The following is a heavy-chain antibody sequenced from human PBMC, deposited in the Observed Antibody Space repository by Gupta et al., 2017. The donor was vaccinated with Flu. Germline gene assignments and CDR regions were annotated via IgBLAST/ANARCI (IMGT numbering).Heavy chain of an antibody. D-gene: IGHD5-12*01. CDR3: ARAGWIRGTSDS. V-gene: IGHV3-30*03. J-gene: IGHJ4*02. Sequence: VRQTPGKGLEWVTFISDNGFTKYYADSVKGRFTVSRDNSEDTLYLQMNSLRPDDTGVYCCARAGWIRGTSDSWGQGTLVTVSS. CDR2: ISDNGFTK.